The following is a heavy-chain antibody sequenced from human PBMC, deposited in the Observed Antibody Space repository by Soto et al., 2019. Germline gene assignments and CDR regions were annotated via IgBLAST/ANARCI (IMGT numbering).Heavy chain of an antibody. CDR2: VYSTGTT. CDR1: GDSVSSSDFY. Sequence: SETLALTCAVSGDSVSSSDFYWTWSRQPPGKPLEWIGYVYSTGTTNYSPSLKSRVDMSVDTSENQFSLKVRSVTAADAVVYFCARLRKIVATKDGKSAYFYAMDVWGPGNTVT. J-gene: IGHJ6*02. V-gene: IGHV4-61*08. CDR3: ARLRKIVATKDGKSAYFYAMDV. D-gene: IGHD3-16*02.